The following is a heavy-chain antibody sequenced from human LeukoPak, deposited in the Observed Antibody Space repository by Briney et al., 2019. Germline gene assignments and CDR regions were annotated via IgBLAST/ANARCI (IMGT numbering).Heavy chain of an antibody. J-gene: IGHJ4*02. Sequence: GGSLRLSCAASGFTVSSNYMSWVRQAPGKGLEWVSVIYSGGSTYYADSVKGRFTISRDNSKNTLYLQMNSLRAEDTAVYYCARHDGSYLEYFDYWGQGTLVTVSS. D-gene: IGHD1-26*01. CDR3: ARHDGSYLEYFDY. CDR1: GFTVSSNY. CDR2: IYSGGST. V-gene: IGHV3-53*01.